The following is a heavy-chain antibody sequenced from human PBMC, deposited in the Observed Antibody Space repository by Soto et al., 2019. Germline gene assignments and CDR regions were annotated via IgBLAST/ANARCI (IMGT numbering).Heavy chain of an antibody. J-gene: IGHJ5*02. CDR1: GFTFRTYA. CDR2: ISRDAYDI. CDR3: AKDPDYDLNWFEP. Sequence: GGALRLRCSASGFTFRTYAMSWVRQAPGKGLEWVSAISRDAYDIYYADSVKGRFTISRDNSKNILYLQMNSLRADDTAVYYCAKDPDYDLNWFEPWGQGTLVTVHS. D-gene: IGHD3-22*01. V-gene: IGHV3-23*01.